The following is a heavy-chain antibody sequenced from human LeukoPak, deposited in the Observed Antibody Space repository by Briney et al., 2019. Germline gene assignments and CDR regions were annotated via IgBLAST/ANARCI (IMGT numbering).Heavy chain of an antibody. CDR2: ISSSGNTI. D-gene: IGHD2-21*02. CDR1: EFTFTSYE. CDR3: SRDRGGGDIYFDY. Sequence: GGSLRLSCAASEFTFTSYELNWVRQAPGKGLEWVSYISSSGNTISYADSVKGRFTISRDNAKNSLYLQMSSLGAEDTAIYYCSRDRGGGDIYFDYWGQGTLVTVSS. V-gene: IGHV3-48*03. J-gene: IGHJ4*02.